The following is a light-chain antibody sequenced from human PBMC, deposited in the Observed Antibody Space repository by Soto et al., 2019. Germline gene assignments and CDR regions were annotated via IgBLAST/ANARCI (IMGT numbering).Light chain of an antibody. J-gene: IGLJ1*01. CDR2: DVT. Sequence: QSALTQPRSVSGSPGQSVTISCTGSSSDVGGYDFVSWYQQHPGKAPKLLIYDVTKRPSGVPDRFSASKSGNTASLTISGLQSGDEAVYFCCSYARNSVYVFGTGTKLTVL. CDR3: CSYARNSVYV. CDR1: SSDVGGYDF. V-gene: IGLV2-11*01.